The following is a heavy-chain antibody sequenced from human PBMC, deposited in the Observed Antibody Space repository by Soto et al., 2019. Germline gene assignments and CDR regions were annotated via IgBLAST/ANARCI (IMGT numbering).Heavy chain of an antibody. CDR2: IYWDDDK. J-gene: IGHJ4*02. D-gene: IGHD3-10*01. Sequence: QITLTESGPTLLKPTQTLTLTCTFSGFSLSTSGVGVGWIRQPPGKALEWLALIYWDDDKLYSPSLKSSLSNTKDTSKNPVVLTMTNMEPVDTGTYFCFKKVLREAAFDYWGQGNLVTVSS. V-gene: IGHV2-5*02. CDR1: GFSLSTSGVG. CDR3: FKKVLREAAFDY.